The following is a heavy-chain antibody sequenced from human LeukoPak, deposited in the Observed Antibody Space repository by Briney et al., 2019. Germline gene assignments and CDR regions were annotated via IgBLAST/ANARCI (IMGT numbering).Heavy chain of an antibody. CDR1: GFTFGDYA. J-gene: IGHJ6*04. D-gene: IGHD3-10*01. CDR2: IRSKAYGCTT. V-gene: IGHV3-49*04. Sequence: GGSLRPSCTASGFTFGDYAMSWVRQAPGKGLEWVGFIRSKAYGCTTEYAASVKGRFTISRDDSKSIAYLQMNSLKTEDTAVYYCTRGTRGGITMVRGVISPVRYYYGMDVWGKGTTVTVSS. CDR3: TRGTRGGITMVRGVISPVRYYYGMDV.